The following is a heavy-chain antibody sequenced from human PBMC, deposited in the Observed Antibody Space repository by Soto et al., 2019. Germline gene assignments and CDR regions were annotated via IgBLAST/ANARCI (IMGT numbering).Heavy chain of an antibody. J-gene: IGHJ3*02. V-gene: IGHV1-3*01. CDR3: ARHYVPTPFYFWSGYYSSDAFDI. Sequence: ASVKVSCKASGYTFTSYAMHWVRQAPGQRLEWMGWINAGNGNTKYSQKFQGRVTITRDTSASTAYMELSSLRSEDTAVYSCARHYVPTPFYFWSGYYSSDAFDIWGQGTMVTVSS. CDR2: INAGNGNT. CDR1: GYTFTSYA. D-gene: IGHD3-3*01.